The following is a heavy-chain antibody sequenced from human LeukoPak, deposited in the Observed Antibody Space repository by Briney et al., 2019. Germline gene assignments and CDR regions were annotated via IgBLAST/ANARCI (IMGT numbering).Heavy chain of an antibody. D-gene: IGHD3-10*01. J-gene: IGHJ4*02. CDR2: IYYSGST. CDR1: GGSISNYY. Sequence: SETLPLTCTVSGGSISNYYGNWIRQPPGEGLECIGYIYYSGSTKYNPSLKSRVTISVDTPKNQFSLKLSSLSAADTAVYYCARDISDYGSGGYYFDYWGQGTLVTVSS. V-gene: IGHV4-59*01. CDR3: ARDISDYGSGGYYFDY.